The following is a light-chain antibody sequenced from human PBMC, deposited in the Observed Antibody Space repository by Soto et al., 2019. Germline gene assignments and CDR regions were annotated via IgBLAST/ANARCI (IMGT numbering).Light chain of an antibody. CDR3: QQRSNWPS. CDR2: DAS. V-gene: IGKV3-11*01. CDR1: QSVSSY. J-gene: IGKJ4*01. Sequence: EIVLTQSPATLSLSPGERATLSCRASQSVSSYLAWYQQKPGQAPRLLIYDASNRATGIPARFSGSGSGTDFPLTISRLEPEDSAVYYCQQRSNWPSFGGGTKVEIK.